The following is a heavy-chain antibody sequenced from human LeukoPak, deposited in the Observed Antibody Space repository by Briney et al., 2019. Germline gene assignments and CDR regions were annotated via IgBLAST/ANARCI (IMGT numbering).Heavy chain of an antibody. J-gene: IGHJ3*02. CDR2: IYYSGST. CDR3: AREYNYYDSSGWDAFEI. CDR1: GGSISTYY. D-gene: IGHD3-22*01. V-gene: IGHV4-59*01. Sequence: SETLSLTCTVSGGSISTYYWNWIRQPPGKGQEWIGYIYYSGSTNYNPSLTGRVTISVDTSKSQFSLKLSSVTAADTAVYYCAREYNYYDSSGWDAFEIWGQGTMVTVSS.